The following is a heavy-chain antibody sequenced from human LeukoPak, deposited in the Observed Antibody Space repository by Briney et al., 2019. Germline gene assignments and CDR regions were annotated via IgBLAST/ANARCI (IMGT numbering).Heavy chain of an antibody. CDR3: ARGGPYNWNYQAGNWFDP. Sequence: SETLSLTCTVSDDSISSYYWSWIRQPPGKGLEWIGYIYTSGGTNYIPSLKGRVTISVDTSKNQFSLKLSSVTAADTAVYYCARGGPYNWNYQAGNWFDPWGQGTLVTVSS. D-gene: IGHD1-7*01. V-gene: IGHV4-4*09. J-gene: IGHJ5*02. CDR2: IYTSGGT. CDR1: DDSISSYY.